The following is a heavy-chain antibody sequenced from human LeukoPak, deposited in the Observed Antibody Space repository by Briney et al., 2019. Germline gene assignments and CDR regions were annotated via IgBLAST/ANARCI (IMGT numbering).Heavy chain of an antibody. CDR1: GFTFSSYG. Sequence: GGSLRLSCAASGFTFSSYGMHWVRQAPGKGLEWVAFIRYDGSNKYYADSVKGRFTISRDNSKNTLYLQMNSLRTEDTAVYYCAKEEEAVAALPVYGMDVWGQGTTVTVSS. CDR3: AKEEEAVAALPVYGMDV. CDR2: IRYDGSNK. D-gene: IGHD6-19*01. J-gene: IGHJ6*02. V-gene: IGHV3-30*02.